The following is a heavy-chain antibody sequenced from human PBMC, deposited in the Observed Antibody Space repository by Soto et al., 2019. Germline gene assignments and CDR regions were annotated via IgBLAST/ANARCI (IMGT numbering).Heavy chain of an antibody. CDR2: IYYGGST. CDR3: ARGARAYCGGDCYYRFDP. D-gene: IGHD2-21*02. Sequence: SETLSLTCTVSGFSISSYYWSWLRQPTGRGLEWIGYIYYGGSTNYNPSLKSRVTISIDTSKSQFSLELRSVTAADTAVYYCARGARAYCGGDCYYRFDPWGQGTLVTVSS. J-gene: IGHJ5*02. V-gene: IGHV4-59*01. CDR1: GFSISSYY.